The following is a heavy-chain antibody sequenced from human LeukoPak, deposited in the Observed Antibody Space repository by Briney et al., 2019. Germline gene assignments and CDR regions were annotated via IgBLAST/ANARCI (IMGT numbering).Heavy chain of an antibody. D-gene: IGHD6-13*01. Sequence: PSQTLSLTCTVSGGSISSGDYYWIWIRQPPGKGLEWIGYIHHSGSTYYYNPSLKSRVTMSVDTSKNQFSLKLSSVGAADTAVYYCVRDRSRPNPFFDSWGQGTLVTVSS. V-gene: IGHV4-30-4*01. J-gene: IGHJ4*02. CDR3: VRDRSRPNPFFDS. CDR1: GGSISSGDYY. CDR2: IHHSGSTY.